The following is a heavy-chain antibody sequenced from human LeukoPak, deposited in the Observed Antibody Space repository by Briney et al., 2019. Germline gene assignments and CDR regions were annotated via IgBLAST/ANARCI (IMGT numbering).Heavy chain of an antibody. V-gene: IGHV4-30-4*07. CDR2: IYYSGTT. CDR1: GGSISTGGNS. J-gene: IGHJ4*02. Sequence: SQTLSFTCAVSGGSISTGGNSWSWIRQPPGKGLEWIGYIYYSGTTYYNPSLKSRITISVDTSKNQLSLKLSSVTAADTAVYYCARGGSGFLDFDYWGQGTLVTVSS. CDR3: ARGGSGFLDFDY. D-gene: IGHD6-19*01.